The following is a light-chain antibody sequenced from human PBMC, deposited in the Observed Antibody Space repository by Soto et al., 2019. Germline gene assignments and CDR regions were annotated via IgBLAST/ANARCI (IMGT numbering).Light chain of an antibody. Sequence: EIMMTQSPVTLSVSPGERATLSCRASQSVNSNLAWYQQKPGQAPRLLIYGASTRATGIPASFIGNGSGTEFTLTASSLQPEHFAVYYCQQYNNWPFTFGPGTKVDIK. CDR3: QQYNNWPFT. CDR1: QSVNSN. CDR2: GAS. J-gene: IGKJ3*01. V-gene: IGKV3-15*01.